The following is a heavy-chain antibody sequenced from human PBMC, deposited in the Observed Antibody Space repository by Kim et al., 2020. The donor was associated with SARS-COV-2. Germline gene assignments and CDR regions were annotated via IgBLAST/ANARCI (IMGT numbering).Heavy chain of an antibody. Sequence: GGSLRLSCAASGFTVSSNYMSWVRQAPGKGLEWVSVMYSGGSTYYADSVKGRFTISRDSSKNTLYLQMNSLRAEDTAVYYCARAGNPFSPFDYWGQGTLVTVSS. CDR1: GFTVSSNY. J-gene: IGHJ4*02. V-gene: IGHV3-53*01. CDR3: ARAGNPFSPFDY. CDR2: MYSGGST.